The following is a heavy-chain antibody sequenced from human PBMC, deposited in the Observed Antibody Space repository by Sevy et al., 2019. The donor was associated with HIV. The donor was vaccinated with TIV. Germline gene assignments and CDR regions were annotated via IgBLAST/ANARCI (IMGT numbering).Heavy chain of an antibody. Sequence: ASVKVSCKVSGSTLPALSMHWVRQAPGKGLEWMGRFEPEDGETIYAQKFQGRVIMTEDTSTDTAYVDLSNLRSEDTAVYYCASAREYYSDNSGYLDYWGQGTLVTVSS. D-gene: IGHD3-22*01. CDR2: FEPEDGET. V-gene: IGHV1-24*01. CDR3: ASAREYYSDNSGYLDY. CDR1: GSTLPALS. J-gene: IGHJ4*02.